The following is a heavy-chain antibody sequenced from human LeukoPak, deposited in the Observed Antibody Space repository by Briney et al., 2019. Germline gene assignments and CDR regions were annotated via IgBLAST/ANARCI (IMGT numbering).Heavy chain of an antibody. CDR2: IGGRGGST. D-gene: IGHD3-16*01. V-gene: IGHV3-23*01. CDR1: GFRFSDFT. J-gene: IGHJ5*02. CDR3: GKEGGA. Sequence: GGSLRLSCAASGFRFSDFTMTWVRQAPGKGPECVSAIGGRGGSTYYADSLGGRFTISRDNSKDMVYLQMNSLKVEDTATYYCGKEGGAWGQGTKVTVSS.